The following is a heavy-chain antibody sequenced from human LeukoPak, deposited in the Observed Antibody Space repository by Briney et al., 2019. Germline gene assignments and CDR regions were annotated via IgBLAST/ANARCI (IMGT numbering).Heavy chain of an antibody. Sequence: SETLSLTCTVSGDSISSSSYYRGWIRQPPGKGLEWIGNIYYSGSTYYNPSLKSRVTISVDTSKNKFSLKLSSVTAADTAVYYCARLVGAPPSYYYGMDVWGQGTTVTVSS. V-gene: IGHV4-39*01. J-gene: IGHJ6*02. D-gene: IGHD1-26*01. CDR3: ARLVGAPPSYYYGMDV. CDR1: GDSISSSSYY. CDR2: IYYSGST.